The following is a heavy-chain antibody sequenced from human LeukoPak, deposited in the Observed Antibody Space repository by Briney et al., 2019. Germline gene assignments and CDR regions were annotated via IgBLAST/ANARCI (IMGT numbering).Heavy chain of an antibody. V-gene: IGHV1-8*02. J-gene: IGHJ5*02. CDR3: ARQPIAAAGTNP. CDR2: MNPNSGNT. CDR1: GGTFSSYA. Sequence: ASVKVSCKASGGTFSSYAISWVRQATGQGLEWMGWMNPNSGNTGYAQKFQGRVTMTRNTSISTAYMELSSLRSEDTAVYYCARQPIAAAGTNPWGQGTLVTVSS. D-gene: IGHD6-13*01.